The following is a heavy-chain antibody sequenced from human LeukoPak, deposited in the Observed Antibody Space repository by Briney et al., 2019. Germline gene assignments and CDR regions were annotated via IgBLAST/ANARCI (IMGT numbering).Heavy chain of an antibody. D-gene: IGHD1-26*01. J-gene: IGHJ4*02. V-gene: IGHV1-46*01. Sequence: ASVKVSCKASGYTFTSYYMHWVRQAPGQGLEWMGIINPSGGSTSYAQKFQGRVTKTRDTSTSTVYMELSSLRSEDTAVYYCAIWSRGSGSYAYWGQGTLVTVSS. CDR3: AIWSRGSGSYAY. CDR1: GYTFTSYY. CDR2: INPSGGST.